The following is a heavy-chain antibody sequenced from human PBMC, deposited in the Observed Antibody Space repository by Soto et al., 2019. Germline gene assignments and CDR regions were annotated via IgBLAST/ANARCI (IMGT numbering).Heavy chain of an antibody. CDR1: GFTFSTYD. Sequence: GGSLRLSCAASGFTFSTYDMHWVRQVPGKGLEWVSAIGSAHDPYYLGSVKGRFSISRENAKNSLYLQMNSLTTGDTAVYYCARFPVSYYYDSSGYYYVDYWGQGTLVTVSS. D-gene: IGHD3-22*01. CDR2: IGSAHDP. V-gene: IGHV3-13*05. J-gene: IGHJ4*02. CDR3: ARFPVSYYYDSSGYYYVDY.